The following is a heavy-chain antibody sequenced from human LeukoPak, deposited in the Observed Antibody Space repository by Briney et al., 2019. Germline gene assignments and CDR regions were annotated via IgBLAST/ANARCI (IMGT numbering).Heavy chain of an antibody. CDR3: ASEVGATGDY. J-gene: IGHJ4*02. CDR2: IRYYVSNT. D-gene: IGHD1-26*01. V-gene: IGHV3-30*02. Sequence: EWVSFIRYYVSNTYYADSVKGRFTISRDNSKNTLYLQMNSLRAEDTAVYYCASEVGATGDYWGQGTLVTVSS.